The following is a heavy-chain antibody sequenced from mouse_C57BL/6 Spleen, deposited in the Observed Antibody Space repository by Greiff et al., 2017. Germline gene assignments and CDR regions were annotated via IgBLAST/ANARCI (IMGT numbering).Heavy chain of an antibody. V-gene: IGHV1-50*01. J-gene: IGHJ4*01. Sequence: VQLQQSGAELVKPGASVKLSCKASGYTFTSYWMQWVKQRPGQGLEWIGEIDPSDSYTNYNQKFKGKATLTVDTSSSTAYMQLSSLTSEDSAVYSCARRGDYYGSSLYYAMDYWGQGTSVTVSS. CDR1: GYTFTSYW. D-gene: IGHD1-1*01. CDR3: ARRGDYYGSSLYYAMDY. CDR2: IDPSDSYT.